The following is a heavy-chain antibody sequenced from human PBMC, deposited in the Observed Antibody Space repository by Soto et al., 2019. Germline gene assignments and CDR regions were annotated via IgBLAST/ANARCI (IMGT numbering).Heavy chain of an antibody. CDR2: IFHSGST. J-gene: IGHJ6*02. CDR3: ARDRYYGSGTYYNFYSGMDV. D-gene: IGHD3-10*01. V-gene: IGHV4-30-4*01. CDR1: GGSINSGDYY. Sequence: SETLSLTCTVSGGSINSGDYYWTWVRQPPGKGLEWIGNIFHSGSTYYTPSLQSRVTISLDTSKNHFSLKLSSVTPADTAVYYCARDRYYGSGTYYNFYSGMDVWGQGTTVTV.